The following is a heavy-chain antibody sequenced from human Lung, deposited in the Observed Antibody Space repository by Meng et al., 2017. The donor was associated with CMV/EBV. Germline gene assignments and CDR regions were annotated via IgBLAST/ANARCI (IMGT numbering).Heavy chain of an antibody. D-gene: IGHD3-3*01. J-gene: IGHJ6*02. CDR3: ARDLSRSFYDCWSGYVADYYYGMDV. V-gene: IGHV1-2*04. CDR2: INPNSGGT. Sequence: HWVRQAHGQGLEWMGWINPNSGGTNYAQKFQGWVTMTRDTSISTAYMELSRLRSDDTAVYYCARDLSRSFYDCWSGYVADYYYGMDVWGQGTTVTVSS.